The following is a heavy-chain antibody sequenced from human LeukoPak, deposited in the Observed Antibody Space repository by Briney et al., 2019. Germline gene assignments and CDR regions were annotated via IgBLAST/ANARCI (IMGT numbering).Heavy chain of an antibody. CDR1: AFTFSSYG. J-gene: IGHJ6*03. Sequence: GGSLRLSCAASAFTFSSYGMSWVRQAPGKGLEWVSVIYSGGSTYYADSVRGRFTISRDNSKNTLYLQMNSLRAEDTAVYYCARGYYDSSGYQYLYYYYYMDVWGKGTTVTISS. D-gene: IGHD3-22*01. CDR2: IYSGGST. CDR3: ARGYYDSSGYQYLYYYYYMDV. V-gene: IGHV3-66*01.